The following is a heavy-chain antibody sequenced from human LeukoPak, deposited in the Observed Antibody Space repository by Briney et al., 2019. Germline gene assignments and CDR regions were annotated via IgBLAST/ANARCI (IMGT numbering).Heavy chain of an antibody. CDR2: INPNSGGT. CDR1: GYTFTGYY. D-gene: IGHD5-12*01. CDR3: ARDSSMGRGYSGYDGDY. J-gene: IGHJ4*02. Sequence: GASVKVSCKASGYTFTGYYMHWVRQAPGQGLEWMGWINPNSGGTNYAQKFQGRVTMTRDTSISTAYMELSRLRSDDTAVYYCARDSSMGRGYSGYDGDYWGQGTLVTVSS. V-gene: IGHV1-2*02.